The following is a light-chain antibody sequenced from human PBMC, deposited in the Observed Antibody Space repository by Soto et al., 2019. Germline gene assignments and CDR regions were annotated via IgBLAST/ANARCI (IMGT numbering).Light chain of an antibody. V-gene: IGLV1-44*01. Sequence: QSVLTQPPSASGTPGQRITISCSVSSSNIGSNTVNWYQQLPGTAPKLLIYYNNQRPSGVPDRFSGSKSGTSASLAISGLQSEDEADYYCAAWDDSLTGFYVFGTGTKVTVL. CDR3: AAWDDSLTGFYV. CDR1: SSNIGSNT. CDR2: YNN. J-gene: IGLJ1*01.